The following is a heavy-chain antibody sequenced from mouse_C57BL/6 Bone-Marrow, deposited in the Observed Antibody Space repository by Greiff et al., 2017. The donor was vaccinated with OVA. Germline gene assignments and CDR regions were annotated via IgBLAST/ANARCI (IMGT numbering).Heavy chain of an antibody. CDR1: GFTFTDYY. D-gene: IGHD1-1*01. V-gene: IGHV7-3*01. CDR2: IRNKANGYTT. CDR3: ARYGGVAFDY. Sequence: EVKVEESGGGLVQPGGSLSLSCAASGFTFTDYYMSWVRQPPGKALEWMGFIRNKANGYTTEYSASVKGRFNISRDNPQRILYRQMNALRAEDSATYYWARYGGVAFDYWGQGTTLTVSS. J-gene: IGHJ2*01.